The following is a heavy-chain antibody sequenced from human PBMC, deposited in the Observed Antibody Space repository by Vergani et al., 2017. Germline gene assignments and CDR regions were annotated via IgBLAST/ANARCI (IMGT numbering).Heavy chain of an antibody. V-gene: IGHV3-30*02. CDR3: AKHFRGWSINY. CDR2: IQFDGSNQ. Sequence: QVQLVESGGGVVQRGGSLRLSCATSGFTLSNYDMQWIRQGPCKGLEFVAFIQFDGSNQYYANSVKGRFNLSRDFSKKTLYLQINSLRTDYTATYYCAKHFRGWSINYWGKGTQVIVSS. D-gene: IGHD3-3*01. J-gene: IGHJ4*02. CDR1: GFTLSNYD.